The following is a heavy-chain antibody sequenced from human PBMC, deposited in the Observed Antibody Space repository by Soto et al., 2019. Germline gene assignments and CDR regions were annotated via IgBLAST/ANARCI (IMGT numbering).Heavy chain of an antibody. CDR1: GFTFSSYA. J-gene: IGHJ3*02. CDR3: AKDRSSGYNRGAFDI. V-gene: IGHV3-23*01. CDR2: ISGSGGST. Sequence: PGGSRRLSCAASGFTFSSYAMSWVRQDPGKGLEWVSAISGSGGSTYYADSVKGRFTISRDNSKNTLYLQMNSLRAEDTAVYYCAKDRSSGYNRGAFDIWGQGTMVTVSS. D-gene: IGHD3-22*01.